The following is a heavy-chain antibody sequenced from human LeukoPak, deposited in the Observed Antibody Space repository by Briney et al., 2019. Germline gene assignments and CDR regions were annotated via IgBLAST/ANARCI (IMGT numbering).Heavy chain of an antibody. D-gene: IGHD6-6*01. Sequence: SETLSLTCTVSGYSISSGYYWGWIRQPPGKGLEWIESIYHSGSTYYNPSLKSRVTISVETSKNQFSLKLSSVTAADTAVYYCARGQEYSSSSLNFDYWGQGTLVTVSS. CDR2: IYHSGST. CDR1: GYSISSGYY. V-gene: IGHV4-38-2*02. J-gene: IGHJ4*02. CDR3: ARGQEYSSSSLNFDY.